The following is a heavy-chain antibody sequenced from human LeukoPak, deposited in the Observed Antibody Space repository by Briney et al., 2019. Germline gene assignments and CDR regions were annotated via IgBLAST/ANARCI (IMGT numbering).Heavy chain of an antibody. CDR1: GFTFSSYA. J-gene: IGHJ4*02. Sequence: GGSLRLSCAASGFTFSSYAMSWVRQAPGKGLEWVSAISGSGGSTYYADSVKGRFTISRDNSKNTLYLQMNSLRAEDTAVYYCANAVPGFDNNQSKYRNYYFDYWGQGTLVTVSS. V-gene: IGHV3-23*01. CDR3: ANAVPGFDNNQSKYRNYYFDY. D-gene: IGHD2/OR15-2a*01. CDR2: ISGSGGST.